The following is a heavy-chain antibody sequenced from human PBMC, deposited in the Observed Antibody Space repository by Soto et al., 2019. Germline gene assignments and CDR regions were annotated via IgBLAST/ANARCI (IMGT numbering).Heavy chain of an antibody. D-gene: IGHD2-2*01. CDR3: ARHLYIVLVPAAMSWFDP. CDR1: GGSISSSSYY. CDR2: IYYSGST. J-gene: IGHJ5*02. V-gene: IGHV4-39*01. Sequence: PSETLSLTCTVSGGSISSSSYYWGWIRQPPGKGLEWIGSIYYSGSTYYNPSLKSRVTISVDTSKNQFSLKLSSVTAADTAVYYCARHLYIVLVPAAMSWFDPWGQGTLVTVSS.